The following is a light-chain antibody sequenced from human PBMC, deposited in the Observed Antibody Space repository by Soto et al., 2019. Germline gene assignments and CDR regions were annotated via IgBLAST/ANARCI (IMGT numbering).Light chain of an antibody. Sequence: DIQMTQSPSSLSASVGDRVTITCRASQGISTYLNWYQQKPGKAPKVLIYAASSLQSGVPSRFSGSGSETDFTLTISSLQTEDFATYPCQQSNSITWTFGQGTKVDIK. CDR1: QGISTY. CDR2: AAS. J-gene: IGKJ1*01. V-gene: IGKV1-39*01. CDR3: QQSNSITWT.